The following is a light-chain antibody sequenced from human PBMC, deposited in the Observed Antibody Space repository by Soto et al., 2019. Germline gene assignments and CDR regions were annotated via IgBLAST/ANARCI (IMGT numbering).Light chain of an antibody. CDR2: DAS. J-gene: IGKJ1*01. CDR3: QQYGNSPWT. CDR1: QSVSSSY. V-gene: IGKV3-20*01. Sequence: EIVLTQSPGTLSLSPGERATLSCRASQSVSSSYLAWYQQKPGQAPRLLIYDASSRATGIPDRFSGSGSGTDYTLTISRLEPEDFAVYHCQQYGNSPWTFGQGTKVDIK.